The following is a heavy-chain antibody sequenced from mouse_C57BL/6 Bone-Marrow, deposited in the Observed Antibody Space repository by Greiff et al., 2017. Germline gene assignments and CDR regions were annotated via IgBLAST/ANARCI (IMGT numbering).Heavy chain of an antibody. Sequence: VQLQQSGAELARPGASVKLSCTASGYTFTSYGISWVKQRTGQGLEWIGEIYPRSGNTYYNEKFKGKATLTADKSSSTAYMELRSLTSEDSAVYFCARWTLYYAMDYWGQGTSVTVSS. V-gene: IGHV1-81*01. J-gene: IGHJ4*01. CDR1: GYTFTSYG. CDR3: ARWTLYYAMDY. CDR2: IYPRSGNT.